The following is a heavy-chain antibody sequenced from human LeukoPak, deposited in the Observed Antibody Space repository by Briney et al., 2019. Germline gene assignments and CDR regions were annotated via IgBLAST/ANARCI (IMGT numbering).Heavy chain of an antibody. CDR1: GGTFSSYA. J-gene: IGHJ6*03. CDR2: IIPIFGTA. CDR3: ARGHDSSGYLYYYYYMDV. Sequence: GASVKVSCKASGGTFSSYAISWVRQAPGQGLEWMGGIIPIFGTANYAQKFQGRVTFTADESTSTAYMELSSLRSEDTAVYYCARGHDSSGYLYYYYYMDVWGKGTTVTVSS. D-gene: IGHD3-22*01. V-gene: IGHV1-69*13.